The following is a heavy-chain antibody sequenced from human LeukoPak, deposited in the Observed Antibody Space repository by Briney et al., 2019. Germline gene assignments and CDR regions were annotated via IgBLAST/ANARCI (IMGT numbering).Heavy chain of an antibody. J-gene: IGHJ3*02. CDR2: IIPILGIA. D-gene: IGHD2-15*01. V-gene: IGHV1-69*02. Sequence: SVKVSCKASGGTFSSYTISWVRQAPGQGLEWMGRIIPILGIANYAQKFQGRVTITADQSTSTAYMELSSLRSEDTAVYYCARGRYCSGGSCYSGSGAFDIWGQGTMVTVSS. CDR3: ARGRYCSGGSCYSGSGAFDI. CDR1: GGTFSSYT.